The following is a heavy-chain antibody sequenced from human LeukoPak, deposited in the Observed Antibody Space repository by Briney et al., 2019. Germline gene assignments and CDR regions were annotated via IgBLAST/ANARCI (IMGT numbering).Heavy chain of an antibody. J-gene: IGHJ4*02. CDR3: VRQQTSHGNFDY. D-gene: IGHD1-26*01. CDR1: GFTFSNHA. Sequence: PGGSLRLSCATSGFTFSNHAVHWVRQATGKGLEWVSAIGTAGDTFYPGSVKGRFTISRENAKNSLSLQMNSLRAEDTAVYYCVRQQTSHGNFDYWGQGTLVTVSS. V-gene: IGHV3-13*01. CDR2: IGTAGDT.